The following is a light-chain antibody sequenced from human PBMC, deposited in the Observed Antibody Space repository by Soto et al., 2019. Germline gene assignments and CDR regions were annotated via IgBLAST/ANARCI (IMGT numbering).Light chain of an antibody. J-gene: IGKJ1*01. Sequence: ILMTQSPATLSVSPGERATLSCRASQSVSNNLAWYQQKPGQAPTLLIYDASTRATGIPARFSGSGSGTEFTLTISGLQSEDFAVYYCQQYNNWSPWTFGEGTKVEIK. CDR3: QQYNNWSPWT. V-gene: IGKV3-15*01. CDR2: DAS. CDR1: QSVSNN.